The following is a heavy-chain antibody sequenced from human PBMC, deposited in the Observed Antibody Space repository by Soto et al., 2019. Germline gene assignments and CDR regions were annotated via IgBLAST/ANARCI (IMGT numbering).Heavy chain of an antibody. J-gene: IGHJ4*02. Sequence: SETLSLACAVYGGSFSGYYWSWIRQPPGKGLEWIGEINHSGSTNYNPSLKSRVTISVDTSKNQFSLKLSSVTAADTAVYYCARESAVAGSYYFDYWGQGTLVTVSS. V-gene: IGHV4-34*01. CDR2: INHSGST. CDR1: GGSFSGYY. CDR3: ARESAVAGSYYFDY. D-gene: IGHD6-19*01.